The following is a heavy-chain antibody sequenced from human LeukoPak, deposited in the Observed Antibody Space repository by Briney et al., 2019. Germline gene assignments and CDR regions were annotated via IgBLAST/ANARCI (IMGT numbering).Heavy chain of an antibody. V-gene: IGHV3-7*03. CDR3: AKDRSSYLTGDAFDI. D-gene: IGHD3-9*01. Sequence: GGSLRLSCAASGFTFSSYWMSWVRQAPGKGLEWVANIKQDGSEKYYVDSVKGRFTISRDNAENSLYLQMNSLRAEDTAVYYCAKDRSSYLTGDAFDIWGQGTMVTVSS. CDR1: GFTFSSYW. CDR2: IKQDGSEK. J-gene: IGHJ3*02.